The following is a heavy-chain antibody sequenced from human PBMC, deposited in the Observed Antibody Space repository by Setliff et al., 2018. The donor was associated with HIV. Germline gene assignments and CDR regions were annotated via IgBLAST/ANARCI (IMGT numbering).Heavy chain of an antibody. J-gene: IGHJ6*03. CDR3: ASLDGSESPYIYYYYMDV. CDR1: GGSISTSRYY. CDR2: INYRGNT. V-gene: IGHV4-39*01. Sequence: KTSETLSLTCTVSGGSISTSRYYWGWIRQPPGKGLEWIGSINYRGNTYYNPSLKSRAAISVDTSKNQTSLKLSSVTAADTAVYYCASLDGSESPYIYYYYMDVWGEGTAVTVSS. D-gene: IGHD3-10*01.